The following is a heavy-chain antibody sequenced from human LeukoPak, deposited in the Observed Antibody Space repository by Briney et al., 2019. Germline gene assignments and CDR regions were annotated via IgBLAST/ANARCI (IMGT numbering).Heavy chain of an antibody. CDR1: GFTFSNYW. CDR3: AREGYCSSTSCYTPFDY. CDR2: IKTDGSEK. J-gene: IGHJ4*02. Sequence: GGSLRLSCEGSGFTFSNYWMGWVRQAPGKGLQWVANIKTDGSEKYYADSVKGRFTISRDNSKNTLYLQMNSLRAEDTAVYYCAREGYCSSTSCYTPFDYWGQGTLVTVSS. V-gene: IGHV3-7*01. D-gene: IGHD2-2*02.